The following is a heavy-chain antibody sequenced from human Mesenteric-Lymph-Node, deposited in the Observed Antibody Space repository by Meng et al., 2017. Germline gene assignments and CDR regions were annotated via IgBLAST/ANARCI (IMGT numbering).Heavy chain of an antibody. V-gene: IGHV3-20*04. CDR3: ARDSGSYYDFDY. CDR1: GFTFDDYG. CDR2: INWNGGST. J-gene: IGHJ4*02. Sequence: GESLKISCAASGFTFDDYGMSWVRQAPGKGLEWVSGINWNGGSTGYADSVKGRFTISRDNAKNSLYLQMNSLRAEDTALYYCARDSGSYYDFDYWGQGTLVTVSS. D-gene: IGHD1-26*01.